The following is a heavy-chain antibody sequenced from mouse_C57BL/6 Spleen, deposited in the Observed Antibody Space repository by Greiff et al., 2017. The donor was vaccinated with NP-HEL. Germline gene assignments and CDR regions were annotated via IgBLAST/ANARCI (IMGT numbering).Heavy chain of an antibody. D-gene: IGHD2-3*01. CDR3: HLIYEGY. Sequence: QVQLKESGAELARPGASVKMSCKASGYTFTSYSMHWVKQRPGQGLEWIGYINPSSGYTKYNQKFKDKATLTVDKSSSTAYMQLSSLTSEDSAVYNCHLIYEGYWGKGTTLTVSS. CDR2: INPSSGYT. V-gene: IGHV1-4*01. CDR1: GYTFTSYS. J-gene: IGHJ2*01.